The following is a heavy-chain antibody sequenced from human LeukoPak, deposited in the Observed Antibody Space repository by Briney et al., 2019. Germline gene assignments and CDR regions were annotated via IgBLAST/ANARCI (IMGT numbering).Heavy chain of an antibody. CDR2: FNPEDGET. Sequence: ASVKVSCKVSGYTLTELSMHWVRQAPGKALEWMGGFNPEDGETIYAQKFQGRVTMTEDTSTDTAYMELSSLRSEDTAVYYCATNLGTTGYYYYYGMDVWGQGTTVTVSS. V-gene: IGHV1-24*01. CDR3: ATNLGTTGYYYYYGMDV. CDR1: GYTLTELS. D-gene: IGHD4-17*01. J-gene: IGHJ6*02.